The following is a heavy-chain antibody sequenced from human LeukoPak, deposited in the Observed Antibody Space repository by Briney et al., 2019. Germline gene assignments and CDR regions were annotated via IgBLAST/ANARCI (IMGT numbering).Heavy chain of an antibody. Sequence: GGSLRLSCAVTGFNLRTYWIHWVRHSPGRGLEWVARINGEGSRISYADSVRGRFTISRDNARNTAYLQMNSLRAEDTALYYCARDPGYYYYGMDVWGQGTTVVVSS. CDR3: ARDPGYYYYGMDV. CDR1: GFNLRTYW. V-gene: IGHV3-74*01. J-gene: IGHJ6*02. CDR2: INGEGSRI.